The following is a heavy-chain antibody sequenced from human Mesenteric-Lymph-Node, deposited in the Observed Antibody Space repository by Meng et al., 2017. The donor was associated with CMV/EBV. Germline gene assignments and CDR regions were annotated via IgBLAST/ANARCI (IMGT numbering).Heavy chain of an antibody. J-gene: IGHJ4*02. D-gene: IGHD2-8*01. Sequence: GGFLRLSCTASGLTFNNYAMGWVRQAPGKWLEWVSAITGSGDTTWYIDPVRGRFTISIDNSKNTLFVQMNSMGAEDTAVYYCAKVGERGANGVYPYDSWGQGTLVTVSS. CDR2: ITGSGDTT. CDR1: GLTFNNYA. CDR3: AKVGERGANGVYPYDS. V-gene: IGHV3-23*01.